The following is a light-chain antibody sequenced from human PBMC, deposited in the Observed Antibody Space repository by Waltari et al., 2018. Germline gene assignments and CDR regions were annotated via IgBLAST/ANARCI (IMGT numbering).Light chain of an antibody. CDR2: DAS. V-gene: IGKV3-20*01. CDR1: QSVGRS. CDR3: QMYVRLPVT. J-gene: IGKJ1*01. Sequence: EIVLTQSPGTLSLSPGERATLSCRASQSVGRSLAWYQQKPGHAPRLLIFDASNRATAIPERFSGSGSGTDFSLTISRLEPEDFAVYYCQMYVRLPVTFGQGTKVEIK.